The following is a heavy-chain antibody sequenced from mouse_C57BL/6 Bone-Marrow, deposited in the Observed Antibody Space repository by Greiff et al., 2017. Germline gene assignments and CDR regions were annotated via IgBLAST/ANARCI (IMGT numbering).Heavy chain of an antibody. J-gene: IGHJ2*01. CDR3: ARNEIYYDRDY. D-gene: IGHD2-4*01. CDR2: INSDGGCT. V-gene: IGHV5-2*01. CDR1: EYEFPSHD. Sequence: EVKLVESGGGLVQPGESLKLSCESNEYEFPSHDMSWVRKTPEKRLELVAAINSDGGCTYYPDTIESRFIISGDNSTKTLYLQLSSLRSEDSSLYYCARNEIYYDRDYWGQGTTVTVAS.